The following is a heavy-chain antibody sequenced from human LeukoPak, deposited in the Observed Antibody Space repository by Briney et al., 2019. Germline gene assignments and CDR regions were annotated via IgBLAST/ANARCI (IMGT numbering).Heavy chain of an antibody. CDR1: GFTFSNEW. CDR2: IDDNGRTT. Sequence: GGSLRLSCAASGFTFSNEWMHWVRQAPGRGLVWISHIDDNGRTTNYGDSVRGRFTVSRDNAKNTLYLQMNSLRAEDTAVYYCARDVPRTSGPWGQGTLVTVSS. CDR3: ARDVPRTSGP. D-gene: IGHD3-10*01. J-gene: IGHJ5*02. V-gene: IGHV3-74*01.